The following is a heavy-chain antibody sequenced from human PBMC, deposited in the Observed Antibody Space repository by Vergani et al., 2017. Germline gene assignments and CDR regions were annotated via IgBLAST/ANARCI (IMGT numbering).Heavy chain of an antibody. Sequence: QVQLQQWGAGLLKPSETLSLTCAVYGGSFSGYYWSWIRQPPGKGLEWIGYIYYSGSTYYNPSLKSRVTISVDTSKNQFSLKLSSVTAADTAVYYCARGGKQLVNFDYWGQGTLVTVSS. J-gene: IGHJ4*02. CDR3: ARGGKQLVNFDY. D-gene: IGHD6-13*01. CDR1: GGSFSGYY. CDR2: IYYSGST. V-gene: IGHV4-34*01.